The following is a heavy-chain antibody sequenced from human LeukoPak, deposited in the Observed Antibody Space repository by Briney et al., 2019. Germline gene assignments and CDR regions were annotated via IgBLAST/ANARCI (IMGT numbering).Heavy chain of an antibody. Sequence: PSETLSLTCAVYGGSFSGYYWSWIRQPPGKGLEWIGEINHSGSTNYNPSLKSRVTISVDTSKNQFSLKLSSVTAADTAVYYCARGRYYYGSGSYYKEEWWFDPWGQGTLVTVSS. CDR3: ARGRYYYGSGSYYKEEWWFDP. J-gene: IGHJ5*02. CDR1: GGSFSGYY. D-gene: IGHD3-10*01. CDR2: INHSGST. V-gene: IGHV4-34*01.